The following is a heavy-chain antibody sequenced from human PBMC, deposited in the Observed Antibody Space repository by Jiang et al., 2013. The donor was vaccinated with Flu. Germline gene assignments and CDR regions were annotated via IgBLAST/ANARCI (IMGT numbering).Heavy chain of an antibody. V-gene: IGHV4-4*02. CDR1: GGSISSSNW. D-gene: IGHD4-17*01. Sequence: SGSGLVKPSGTLSLTCAVSGGSISSSNWWSWVRQSPGKGLEWIGDIYHSGSTNFNPSLKSRVSISVDKSKNQFSLKLTSVTAADTAMYYCAKAPYGDYPFDPWGQGTLVTVSS. CDR3: AKAPYGDYPFDP. J-gene: IGHJ5*02. CDR2: IYHSGST.